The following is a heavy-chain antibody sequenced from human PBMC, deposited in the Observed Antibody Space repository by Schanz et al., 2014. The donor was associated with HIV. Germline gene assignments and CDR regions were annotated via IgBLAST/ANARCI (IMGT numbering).Heavy chain of an antibody. CDR1: GFAFSSSW. D-gene: IGHD3-9*01. J-gene: IGHJ4*02. Sequence: MQLVESGGAVVRPGGSLRLSCAASGFAFSSSWMHWVRQTPGKGLEWVSVITGSASSTYYADSVKGRFTISRDNSKNTLFLQMNSLRVEDTAIYFCAKGSADWQPEYWGQGTLVTVSS. CDR2: ITGSASST. CDR3: AKGSADWQPEY. V-gene: IGHV3-23*04.